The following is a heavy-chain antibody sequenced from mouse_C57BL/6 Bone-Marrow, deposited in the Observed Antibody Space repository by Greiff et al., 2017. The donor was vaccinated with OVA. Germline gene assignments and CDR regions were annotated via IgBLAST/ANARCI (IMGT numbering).Heavy chain of an antibody. V-gene: IGHV1-26*01. J-gene: IGHJ1*03. CDR1: GYTFTDYY. CDR3: ARKPYYYGSSDCWYFDV. D-gene: IGHD1-1*01. CDR2: INPNNGGT. Sequence: VQLQQSGPELVKPGASVKISCKASGYTFTDYYMNWVKQSHGKSLEWIGDINPNNGGTSYNQQFKGKATLTVDKSYSTAYMELRSLTSEDAAVYYCARKPYYYGSSDCWYFDVWGTGTTVTVSS.